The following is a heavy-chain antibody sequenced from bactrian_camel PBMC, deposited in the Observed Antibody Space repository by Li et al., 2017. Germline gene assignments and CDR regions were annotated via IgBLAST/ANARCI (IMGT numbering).Heavy chain of an antibody. D-gene: IGHD1*01. CDR3: AAGPCGLSPIQALGDYYNY. Sequence: HVQLVESGGGSVQTGGSLRLSCAASVYTYASNCMGWFRQAPGKEREGVAAYVSLEGGTVYSDSVQGRFTLSQDNAKNTVYLQMDSLKPEDTGMYYCAAGPCGLSPIQALGDYYNYWGQGTQVTVS. CDR1: VYTYASNC. V-gene: IGHV3S61*01. J-gene: IGHJ4*01. CDR2: YVSLEGGT.